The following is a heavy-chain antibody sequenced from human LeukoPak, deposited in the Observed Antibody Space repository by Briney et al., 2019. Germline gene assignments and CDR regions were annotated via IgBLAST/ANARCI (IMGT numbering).Heavy chain of an antibody. CDR1: GGSISSSSYY. D-gene: IGHD6-19*01. V-gene: IGHV4-39*07. Sequence: PSETLSLTCTVSGGSISSSSYYWGWIRQPPGKGLEWIGNIYYTGSTYYNPSLKSLVSISVDTSKSQFSLKLNSVTAADTAVYYCARGSYPGWYNGEFDYGGQGILVIVSS. CDR3: ARGSYPGWYNGEFDY. J-gene: IGHJ4*02. CDR2: IYYTGST.